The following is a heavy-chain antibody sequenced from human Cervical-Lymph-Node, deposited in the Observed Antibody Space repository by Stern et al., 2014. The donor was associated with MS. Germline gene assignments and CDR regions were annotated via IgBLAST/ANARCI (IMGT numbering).Heavy chain of an antibody. CDR2: ITPKSGDT. V-gene: IGHV1-2*06. J-gene: IGHJ4*02. CDR3: ARGLVVPSPLADLGF. Sequence: QLVQSGAEVKKPGASVKVSCQASGYIFSAYYLHWVRQAPGQGLDYVARITPKSGDTDIVQKFEGRVTMTRETSINPAFMELNSLRSDDTAVYYCARGLVVPSPLADLGFWGQGTQVTVSS. D-gene: IGHD2-2*01. CDR1: GYIFSAYY.